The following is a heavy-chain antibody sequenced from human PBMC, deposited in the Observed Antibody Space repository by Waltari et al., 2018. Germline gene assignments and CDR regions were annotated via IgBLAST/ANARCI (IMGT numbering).Heavy chain of an antibody. CDR1: GDTFRNYA. D-gene: IGHD2-15*01. Sequence: QVQLVQSGAEVKRPGASVTVSCKASGDTFRNYAISWVRQAPGQGLEWMGGIIPMFGTTNYAQKFQGRVTITADESTSTAHMELSSLRSEDTAVYYCASPRYCSGSSCLNFYYYALDVWGQGTTVTVSS. CDR3: ASPRYCSGSSCLNFYYYALDV. CDR2: IIPMFGTT. V-gene: IGHV1-69*12. J-gene: IGHJ6*02.